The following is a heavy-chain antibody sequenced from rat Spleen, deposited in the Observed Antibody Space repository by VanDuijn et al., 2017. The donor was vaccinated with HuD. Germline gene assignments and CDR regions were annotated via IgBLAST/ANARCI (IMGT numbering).Heavy chain of an antibody. CDR3: ATRDGGYPG. CDR1: GFTFSNYD. Sequence: EVQLVESDGGLVQPGRSLKLSCAASGFTFSNYDMAWVRQAPTKGLEWVESISPSGGSTYYRDSVKGRFTVSRDNAKSTLYLQMDSLRSEDTATYYCATRDGGYPGWGQGTLVTVSS. CDR2: ISPSGGST. J-gene: IGHJ3*01. D-gene: IGHD1-11*01. V-gene: IGHV5S23*01.